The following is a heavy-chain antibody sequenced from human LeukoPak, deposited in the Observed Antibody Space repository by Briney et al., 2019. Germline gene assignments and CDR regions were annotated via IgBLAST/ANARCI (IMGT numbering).Heavy chain of an antibody. V-gene: IGHV5-51*01. CDR2: IYPTDSTT. CDR3: ARHQRIERMRYFDL. J-gene: IGHJ2*01. Sequence: GEPLKISGKGSGYSCTSNWIAWESQMPGKGLEWMGIIYPTDSTTRYSPSFQGQVTISADKSINTAYLQWSSLKASDTAMCYCARHQRIERMRYFDLWGRGTLVTVSS. D-gene: IGHD1-1*01. CDR1: GYSCTSNW.